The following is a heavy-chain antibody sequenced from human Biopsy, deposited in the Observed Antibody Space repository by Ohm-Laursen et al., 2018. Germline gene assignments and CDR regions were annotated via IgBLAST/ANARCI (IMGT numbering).Heavy chain of an antibody. Sequence: PGTLSLTCTVSGDSISSDYWSWIRQSPGKGLEWIGYISNRGSTNYNPSLRGRVTISVDTSKNQFSLKLSSVTAADTAVFFCARLYRLDDYWNDDPPDAFDVWGQGTMVTVSS. CDR2: ISNRGST. D-gene: IGHD3-3*01. J-gene: IGHJ3*01. CDR1: GDSISSDY. CDR3: ARLYRLDDYWNDDPPDAFDV. V-gene: IGHV4-59*01.